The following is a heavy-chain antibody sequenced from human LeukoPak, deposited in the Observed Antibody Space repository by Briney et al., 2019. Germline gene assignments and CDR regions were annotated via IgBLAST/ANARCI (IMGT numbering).Heavy chain of an antibody. CDR3: VRGRSGFYFDY. CDR2: INTDGSST. D-gene: IGHD3-22*01. V-gene: IGHV3-74*01. Sequence: GGSLRLSCAASGFTFSSYWMHWARQATGEGLVWVSRINTDGSSTIHADSVKGRFTISRDNAKNTLYVQMNSLRDEDTAVYYCVRGRSGFYFDYWGQGTLVTVSS. J-gene: IGHJ4*02. CDR1: GFTFSSYW.